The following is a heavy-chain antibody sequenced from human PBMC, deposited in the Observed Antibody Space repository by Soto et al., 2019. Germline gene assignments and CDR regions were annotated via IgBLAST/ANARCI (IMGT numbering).Heavy chain of an antibody. J-gene: IGHJ5*02. D-gene: IGHD6-19*01. Sequence: ASVKVSCKASGYTFTSYDINWVRQATGQGLEWMGWMNPNGGNTGYAQKFQGRVTMTRNTSISTAYMELSSLRSEDTAVYYCARVIAVAGTWWFDPWGQGTLVTVSS. CDR3: ARVIAVAGTWWFDP. CDR1: GYTFTSYD. CDR2: MNPNGGNT. V-gene: IGHV1-8*01.